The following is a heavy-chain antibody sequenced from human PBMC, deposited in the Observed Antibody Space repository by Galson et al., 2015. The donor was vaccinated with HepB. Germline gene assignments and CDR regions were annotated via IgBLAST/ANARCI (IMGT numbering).Heavy chain of an antibody. V-gene: IGHV3-11*06. D-gene: IGHD4-17*01. J-gene: IGHJ4*02. CDR2: INGTGTYT. CDR3: ARVADSDYGDHAHFDY. Sequence: SLRLSCAASGFTFSDYYMSWIRQAPGKGLEWLSYINGTGTYTNYADSVKGRFTISRDSAKNSLYLQMNSLRAEDTAVYFCARVADSDYGDHAHFDYWGQGILVTVSS. CDR1: GFTFSDYY.